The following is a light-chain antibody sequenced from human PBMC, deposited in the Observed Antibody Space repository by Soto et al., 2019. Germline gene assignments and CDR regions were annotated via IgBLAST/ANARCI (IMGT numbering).Light chain of an antibody. V-gene: IGKV3-15*01. CDR3: QQYNNWPL. CDR2: GAS. Sequence: IVMTQSPATLSVSQGERATLSCRASQSVSSNVAWYQQKPGQAPRLLIYGASTRATGIPVRFTGSGSGTEFTLTISRLQSEDFAVYYCQQYNNWPLFGGGTKVDIK. CDR1: QSVSSN. J-gene: IGKJ4*01.